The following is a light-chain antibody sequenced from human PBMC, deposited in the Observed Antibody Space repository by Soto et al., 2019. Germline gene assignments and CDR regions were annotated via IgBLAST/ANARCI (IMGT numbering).Light chain of an antibody. Sequence: IVLTQSPGTLSLSPGERATLSCSASQSVSSSYLAWYQQKPGQAPRLLIYGASSRATGIPDRFSGSGSGTDFTLTISILQSVDFAVYYCQQYNNWPPLTFGGGSKVDIK. CDR2: GAS. J-gene: IGKJ4*01. V-gene: IGKV3-20*01. CDR1: QSVSSSY. CDR3: QQYNNWPPLT.